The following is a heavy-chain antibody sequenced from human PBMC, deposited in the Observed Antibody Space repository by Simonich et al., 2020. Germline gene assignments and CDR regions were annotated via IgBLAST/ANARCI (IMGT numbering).Heavy chain of an antibody. D-gene: IGHD3-22*01. CDR2: ISGSGGST. CDR1: GFTFSSYA. J-gene: IGHJ3*02. CDR3: AKDLGERITMIVVVIDAFDI. V-gene: IGHV3-23*01. Sequence: GGGLVQPGGSLRLSCAASGFTFSSYAMSWVRKAPGKGLEWVSAISGSGGSTYYADSVMGRFTISRDNSKNTLYLQMNSLRAEDTAVYYCAKDLGERITMIVVVIDAFDIWGQGTMVTVSS.